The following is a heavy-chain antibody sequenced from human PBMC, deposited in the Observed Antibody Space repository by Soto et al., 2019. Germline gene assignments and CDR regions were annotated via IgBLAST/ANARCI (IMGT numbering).Heavy chain of an antibody. J-gene: IGHJ5*02. CDR2: ISAYNGNT. D-gene: IGHD2-2*01. V-gene: IGHV1-18*01. CDR3: ARVPGYCSSTSCPAGWFDP. CDR1: GYTFTSYG. Sequence: ASVKVSCKASGYTFTSYGISWVRQAPGQGLEWMGWISAYNGNTNYAQKLQGRVTMTTETSTSTADMELRSLRSDDTAVYYCARVPGYCSSTSCPAGWFDPWGQGTLVTVSS.